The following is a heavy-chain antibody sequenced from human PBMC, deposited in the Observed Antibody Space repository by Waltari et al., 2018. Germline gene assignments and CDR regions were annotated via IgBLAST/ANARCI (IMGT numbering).Heavy chain of an antibody. J-gene: IGHJ4*02. CDR3: ARGQYYDNSGYYMF. V-gene: IGHV4-34*01. D-gene: IGHD3-22*01. CDR2: INHSGST. CDR1: GGSLSGYY. Sequence: QVQLQQWGAGLLKPTETLSLTCAVYGGSLSGYYWSWIRQPPGKGLEWIGEINHSGSTEYNPSLKSGVTISVDTSKNQFSLKLSSVTAADTAVYYCARGQYYDNSGYYMFWGQGTLVTVSS.